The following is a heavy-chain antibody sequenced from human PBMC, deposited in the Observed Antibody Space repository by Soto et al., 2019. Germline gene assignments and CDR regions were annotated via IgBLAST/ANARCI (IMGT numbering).Heavy chain of an antibody. CDR3: ASDYDFWSGPPSGMDV. CDR1: GGSFSGYY. V-gene: IGHV4-34*01. D-gene: IGHD3-3*01. J-gene: IGHJ6*02. Sequence: PSETLSLTCAVYGGSFSGYYWSWIRQPPGKGLEWIGEINHSGSTNYNPSLKSRVTISVDTSKNQFSLKLSSVTAADTAVYYCASDYDFWSGPPSGMDVWGQGTTVTV. CDR2: INHSGST.